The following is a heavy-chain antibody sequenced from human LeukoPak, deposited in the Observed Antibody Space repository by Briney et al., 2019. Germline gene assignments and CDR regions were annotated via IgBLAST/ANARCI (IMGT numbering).Heavy chain of an antibody. CDR2: ISGSGGST. J-gene: IGHJ4*02. CDR3: AKDRQLVAITPEYFDY. D-gene: IGHD3-22*01. CDR1: GFTFSSYA. V-gene: IGHV3-23*01. Sequence: PGGSLRLSCAASGFTFSSYAMSWVRQAPGKGLEWVSAISGSGGSTYYADSVKGRFTISRDNSKNTLYLQMNSLRAEDTAVYYCAKDRQLVAITPEYFDYWGQGTLATVSS.